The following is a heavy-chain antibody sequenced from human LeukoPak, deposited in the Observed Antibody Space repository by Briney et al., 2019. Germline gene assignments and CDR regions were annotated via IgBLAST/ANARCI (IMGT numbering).Heavy chain of an antibody. Sequence: PGGSLRLSCAASGFTFSSYSMNWVRQAPGKGLEWVSSISSSSSYIYYADSVKGRFTISRDNAKNSLYLQMNSLRAEDTAVYYCARARGASDAFDIWGQGTMVTVSS. D-gene: IGHD1-26*01. V-gene: IGHV3-21*01. CDR1: GFTFSSYS. J-gene: IGHJ3*02. CDR2: ISSSSSYI. CDR3: ARARGASDAFDI.